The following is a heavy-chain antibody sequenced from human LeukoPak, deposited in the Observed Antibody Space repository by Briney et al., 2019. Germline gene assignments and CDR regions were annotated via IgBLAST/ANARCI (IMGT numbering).Heavy chain of an antibody. D-gene: IGHD6-19*01. CDR3: ARGLSSGWYGLSI. CDR1: GYTFTTYA. V-gene: IGHV1-2*02. J-gene: IGHJ3*02. Sequence: ASVKVSCKASGYTFTTYAMNWVRQAPGQGLEWMGWINPNSGGTNYAQKFQGRVTMTRDTSISTAYMELSRLRSDDTAVYYCARGLSSGWYGLSIWGQGTMVTVSS. CDR2: INPNSGGT.